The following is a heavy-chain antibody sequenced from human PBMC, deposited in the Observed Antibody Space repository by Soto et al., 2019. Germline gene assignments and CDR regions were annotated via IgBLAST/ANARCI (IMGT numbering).Heavy chain of an antibody. CDR3: AGEGRSYCSSTSCPGI. CDR2: IKKDGSEK. Sequence: EVQLVESGGGLVQPGGSLRLSCAASGFTFSSYWMTWVRQAPGKGLEWVANIKKDGSEKYYVDSVKGRFTISRDNAKNSLYLQMSSLRDEDTAVYYCAGEGRSYCSSTSCPGIWGQGTLVTVSS. D-gene: IGHD2-2*01. CDR1: GFTFSSYW. V-gene: IGHV3-7*01. J-gene: IGHJ4*02.